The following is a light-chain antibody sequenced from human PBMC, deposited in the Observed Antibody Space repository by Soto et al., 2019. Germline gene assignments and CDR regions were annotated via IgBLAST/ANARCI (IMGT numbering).Light chain of an antibody. CDR3: QQFNNWPST. CDR2: DAS. Sequence: EIVMTQSPATLSVSPGERATLSCRASQSVGSNLAWYQQKPGQAPRLLIYDASTRATGIPARFSGSGSGTEFTLTISSLQSEDFAVYYCQQFNNWPSTFGQGAKLEIK. CDR1: QSVGSN. J-gene: IGKJ2*01. V-gene: IGKV3-15*01.